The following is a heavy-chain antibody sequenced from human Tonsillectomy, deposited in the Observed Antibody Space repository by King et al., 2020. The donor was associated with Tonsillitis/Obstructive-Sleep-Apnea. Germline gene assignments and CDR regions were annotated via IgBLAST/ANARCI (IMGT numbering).Heavy chain of an antibody. CDR1: GGSISSSSYY. V-gene: IGHV4-39*01. CDR2: IYYSGST. J-gene: IGHJ4*02. CDR3: ASPRGYSYRYDY. Sequence: QLQESGPGLVKPSETLSLTCTVSGGSISSSSYYWGWIRQPPGKGLEWIGSIYYSGSTYYNPSLKSRVTISVDTSKNQFSLKLSSVTAADTAVYYCASPRGYSYRYDYWGQGTLVTVSS. D-gene: IGHD5-18*01.